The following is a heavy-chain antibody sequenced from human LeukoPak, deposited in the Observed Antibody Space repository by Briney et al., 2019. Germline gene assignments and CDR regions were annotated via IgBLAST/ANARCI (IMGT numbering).Heavy chain of an antibody. J-gene: IGHJ4*02. V-gene: IGHV4-59*01. D-gene: IGHD4-11*01. CDR1: GGSISSYY. CDR2: IYYSGST. Sequence: PSETLSLTCTVSGGSISSYYWSWIRQPPGKGLEWIGYIYYSGSTNYNPSLKSRVTISVDTSKNQFSLKLSSVTAADTAVYYCARVASNYDYYFDYWGQGTLVTVSS. CDR3: ARVASNYDYYFDY.